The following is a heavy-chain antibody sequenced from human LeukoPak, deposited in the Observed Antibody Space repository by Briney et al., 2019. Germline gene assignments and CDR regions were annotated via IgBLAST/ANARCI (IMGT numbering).Heavy chain of an antibody. J-gene: IGHJ6*02. CDR1: GGSISSYY. D-gene: IGHD2-15*01. Sequence: SETLSLTCTVSGGSISSYYWSWIRQPPGKGLEWIGYIYYSGSTYYNPSLKSRVTISVDTSKNQFPLKLSSVTAADTAVYYCARDIVVVVAASVGYYGMDVWGQGTTVTVSS. V-gene: IGHV4-59*12. CDR2: IYYSGST. CDR3: ARDIVVVVAASVGYYGMDV.